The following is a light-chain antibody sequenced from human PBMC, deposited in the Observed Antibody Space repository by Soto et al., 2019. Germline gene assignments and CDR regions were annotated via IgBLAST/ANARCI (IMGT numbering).Light chain of an antibody. CDR3: QQSYTTPWT. CDR2: AAS. V-gene: IGKV1-39*01. J-gene: IGKJ1*01. CDR1: QSISSY. Sequence: DIQMTQSPSSLSASVGDRVTITCRASQSISSYLNWYQQKPGKAPNLLIYAASSLQSGVPSRFSGSGSGTDFTLTISSLQPEDSATYYCQQSYTTPWTFGQGAKLEIK.